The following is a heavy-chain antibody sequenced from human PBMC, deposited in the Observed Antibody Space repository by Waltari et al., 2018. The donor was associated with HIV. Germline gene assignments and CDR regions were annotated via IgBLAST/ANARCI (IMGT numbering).Heavy chain of an antibody. V-gene: IGHV3-30*09. CDR2: ISHDGSNT. CDR1: GFTFSSTA. Sequence: QGQMVESGGGVVQPGRSLRLSCADAGFTFSSTAVHWVRQAPGKGLEWVALISHDGSNTYYADSVKGRFVISRDNSKNTLDLQMNSLTIEDMAVYYCARDLISGIMPRSYYYGLDVWGQGTTVTVSS. CDR3: ARDLISGIMPRSYYYGLDV. J-gene: IGHJ6*02. D-gene: IGHD2-2*01.